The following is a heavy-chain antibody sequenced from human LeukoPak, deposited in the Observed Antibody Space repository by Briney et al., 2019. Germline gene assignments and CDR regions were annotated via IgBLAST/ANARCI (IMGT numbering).Heavy chain of an antibody. V-gene: IGHV1-2*02. CDR1: GYTFTGYY. Sequence: GASVKVSCKASGYTFTGYYMHWVRQAPGQGLEWMGWINPNSGGTNYAQKFQGRVTMTRDTSISTAYMELSRLRSDDTAVYYCARAHNIVVVPAATYDYWGQGTLVTVSS. CDR2: INPNSGGT. J-gene: IGHJ4*02. D-gene: IGHD2-2*01. CDR3: ARAHNIVVVPAATYDY.